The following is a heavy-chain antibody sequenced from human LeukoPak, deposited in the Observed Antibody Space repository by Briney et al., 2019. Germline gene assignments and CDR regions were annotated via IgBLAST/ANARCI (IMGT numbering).Heavy chain of an antibody. D-gene: IGHD6-13*01. Sequence: PSETLPLTCTVSGASFSSSTYYWGWIRQPPGKGLEWIGSIYYSGSTYYNPPLKSRATMSVDTSKNQFSLKLSSVTAADTAVYYCARHAGGIAAAGTRPFDYWGQGTLVTVSS. V-gene: IGHV4-39*01. CDR2: IYYSGST. CDR3: ARHAGGIAAAGTRPFDY. J-gene: IGHJ4*02. CDR1: GASFSSSTYY.